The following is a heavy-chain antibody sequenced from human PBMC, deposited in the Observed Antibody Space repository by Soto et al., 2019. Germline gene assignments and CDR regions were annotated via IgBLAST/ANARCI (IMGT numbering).Heavy chain of an antibody. D-gene: IGHD2-8*01. CDR2: INPKSGGT. J-gene: IGHJ6*02. CDR1: GYSFTDYH. Sequence: ASVKVSCKASGYSFTDYHIHWVRQAPGQGLEWLGRINPKSGGTSTAQKFQGWVTMTTDTSISTASMELTRLSSDDTAIYYCARGDSTDCSNGVCSFFYNHDMDVWGQGTTVTVSS. V-gene: IGHV1-2*04. CDR3: ARGDSTDCSNGVCSFFYNHDMDV.